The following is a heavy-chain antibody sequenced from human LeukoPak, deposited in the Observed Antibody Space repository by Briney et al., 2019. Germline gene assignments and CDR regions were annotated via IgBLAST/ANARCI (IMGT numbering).Heavy chain of an antibody. CDR3: AKDRGDY. J-gene: IGHJ4*02. CDR1: GFTFSSYG. D-gene: IGHD3-10*01. CDR2: IRYDGSNK. Sequence: QAGGSLRLSCAASGFTFSSYGMHWVRQAPGKGLEWVAFIRYDGSNKYYADSMKGRFTISRDNSKNTLYLQMNSLRAEDTAVYYCAKDRGDYWGQGTLVTVSS. V-gene: IGHV3-30*02.